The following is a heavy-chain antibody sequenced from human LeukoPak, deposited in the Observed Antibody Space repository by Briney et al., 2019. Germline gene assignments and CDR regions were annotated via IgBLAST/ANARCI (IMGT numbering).Heavy chain of an antibody. Sequence: GGSLRLSCAASGFTFSSYWMSWVRQAPGKGLEWVANIKQDGSEKYYVDSVKGRFTISRDNAKNSLYLQMNSLRAEDTAVYYCARDSSIAVAGILDYYYMDVWGKGTTVTVSS. J-gene: IGHJ6*03. D-gene: IGHD6-19*01. CDR2: IKQDGSEK. CDR1: GFTFSSYW. V-gene: IGHV3-7*01. CDR3: ARDSSIAVAGILDYYYMDV.